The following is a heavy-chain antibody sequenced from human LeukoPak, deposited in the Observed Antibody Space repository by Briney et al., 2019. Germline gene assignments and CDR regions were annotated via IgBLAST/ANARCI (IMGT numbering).Heavy chain of an antibody. CDR2: IYYSGST. Sequence: PSETLSLTCTVSGGSISSSSYYWGWIRQPPGQGLEWIGSIYYSGSTYYNPSLKSRVTISVDTSKNQFSLKLSSVTAADTAVYYCARHRSYYDSSGPFDPWGQGTLVTVSS. J-gene: IGHJ5*02. D-gene: IGHD3-22*01. V-gene: IGHV4-39*01. CDR1: GGSISSSSYY. CDR3: ARHRSYYDSSGPFDP.